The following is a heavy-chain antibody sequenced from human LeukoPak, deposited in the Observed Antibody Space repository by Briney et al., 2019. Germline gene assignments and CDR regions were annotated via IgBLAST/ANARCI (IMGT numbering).Heavy chain of an antibody. J-gene: IGHJ6*02. V-gene: IGHV3-33*01. CDR2: IWYDGSNK. D-gene: IGHD1-26*01. CDR1: GFTFSSYG. Sequence: PGGSLRLSCAASGFTFSSYGMHWVRQAPGKGLEWVAVIWYDGSNKYYADSVKGRFTISGDNSKNTLYLQMNSLRAEDTAVYYCARDGRGPYYGMDVRGQGTTVTVSS. CDR3: ARDGRGPYYGMDV.